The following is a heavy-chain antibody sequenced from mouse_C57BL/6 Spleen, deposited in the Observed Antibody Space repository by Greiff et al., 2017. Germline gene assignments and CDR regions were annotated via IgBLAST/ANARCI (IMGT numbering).Heavy chain of an antibody. CDR2: IYPGDGDT. Sequence: QVQLQQPGAELVKPGASVKISCKASGYAFSSYWMNWVKQRPGKGLEWIGQIYPGDGDTNYNGKFKGKATLTADKSSSTAYMQLSSLTSEDSAVYFCARDPTGTQFAYWGQGTLVTVSA. CDR3: ARDPTGTQFAY. CDR1: GYAFSSYW. V-gene: IGHV1-80*01. D-gene: IGHD4-1*02. J-gene: IGHJ3*01.